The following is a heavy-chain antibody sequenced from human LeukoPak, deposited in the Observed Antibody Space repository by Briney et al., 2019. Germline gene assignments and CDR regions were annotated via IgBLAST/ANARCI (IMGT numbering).Heavy chain of an antibody. V-gene: IGHV1-18*01. D-gene: IGHD1-20*01. CDR1: GYTFISYG. CDR3: ARDLHITGTTTDYFDS. J-gene: IGHJ4*02. Sequence: GASVKVSCKASGYTFISYGISWVRQAPGQGLEWMGWISAYNGDTNYAQKLQGRVTMTIDTSTTTAYMELRSLRSDDTAVYYCARDLHITGTTTDYFDSWGQGTLVTVSS. CDR2: ISAYNGDT.